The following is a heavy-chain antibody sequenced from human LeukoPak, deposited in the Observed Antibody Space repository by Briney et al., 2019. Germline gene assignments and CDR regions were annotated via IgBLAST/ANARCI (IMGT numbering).Heavy chain of an antibody. D-gene: IGHD5-18*01. CDR1: GGSISSYY. CDR3: AREDGSYGYIPDY. Sequence: SETLSLTCTVSGGSISSYYWSWIRQLPGKGLEWIWYIYYSGSTNYNPSLKSRVTISVDTSKNQFSLKLSSVTAADTAVYYCAREDGSYGYIPDYWGQGTLVTVSS. J-gene: IGHJ4*02. V-gene: IGHV4-59*12. CDR2: IYYSGST.